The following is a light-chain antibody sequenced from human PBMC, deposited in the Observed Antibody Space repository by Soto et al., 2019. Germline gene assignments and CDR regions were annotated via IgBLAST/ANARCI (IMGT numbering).Light chain of an antibody. CDR3: EESDSMLPS. CDR1: QSVLYSSTNNNY. J-gene: IGKJ4*01. CDR2: WAS. Sequence: VVRTRSKDNLAVFCRERVTINCTSSQSVLYSSTNNNYLAWHQQKPGQPPKLLIYWASTRESGVPDRFSGSGSGTDFTLTLCCLQAEDGAVYNCEESDSMLPSFGGGTKVDIK. V-gene: IGKV4-1*01.